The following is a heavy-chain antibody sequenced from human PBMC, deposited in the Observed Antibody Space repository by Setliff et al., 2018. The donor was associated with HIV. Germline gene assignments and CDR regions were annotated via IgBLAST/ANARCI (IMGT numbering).Heavy chain of an antibody. V-gene: IGHV4-39*07. CDR2: VFYSGST. Sequence: PSETLSLTCAVSGVTFSSNNYYWGWIRQPPGKGLECIGTVFYSGSTSYSPPLKSRVTISVDTSKNQFSLKLKSVTAADTALYYCARLVRGGSGHYFDYWGQGKLVTVSS. D-gene: IGHD3-10*01. J-gene: IGHJ4*02. CDR1: GVTFSSNNYY. CDR3: ARLVRGGSGHYFDY.